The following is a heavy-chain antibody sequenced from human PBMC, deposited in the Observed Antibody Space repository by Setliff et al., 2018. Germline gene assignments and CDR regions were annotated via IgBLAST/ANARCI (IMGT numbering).Heavy chain of an antibody. D-gene: IGHD4-17*01. Sequence: PSETLSLTCTVSGDSMNDNHWTWMRQPPGKGLEWIGYIYSSGRTNYNPSLKSRVSLSLDTSKNQFSLDLSSVTPADTAVYYCARELGLRAPFDFWGQGILVTVSS. J-gene: IGHJ4*02. CDR1: GDSMNDNH. CDR2: IYSSGRT. V-gene: IGHV4-59*01. CDR3: ARELGLRAPFDF.